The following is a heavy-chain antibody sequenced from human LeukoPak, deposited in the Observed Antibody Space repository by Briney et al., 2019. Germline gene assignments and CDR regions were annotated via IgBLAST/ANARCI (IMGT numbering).Heavy chain of an antibody. V-gene: IGHV4-59*08. CDR1: GGSIKSHY. J-gene: IGHJ4*02. CDR3: ARRAGSLVYYFDS. CDR2: MFYSGRT. D-gene: IGHD3-10*01. Sequence: SETLSLTCTISGGSIKSHYWSWIRQAPGKGLEWIAYMFYSGRTEYNPSLKSRVTISADTSRNQVSLKVNSVTAADTAVYYCARRAGSLVYYFDSWGQGTLVTVSS.